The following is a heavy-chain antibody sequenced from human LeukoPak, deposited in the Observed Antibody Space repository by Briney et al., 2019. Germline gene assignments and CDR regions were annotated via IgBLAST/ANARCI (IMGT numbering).Heavy chain of an antibody. CDR1: GYTFTGYY. D-gene: IGHD4-17*01. CDR3: ASPLSGDYGPIDY. V-gene: IGHV1-2*02. J-gene: IGHJ4*02. CDR2: INPNSGGT. Sequence: ASVKASCKASGYTFTGYYMHWVRQAPGQGLEWMGWINPNSGGTNYAQKFQGRVTMTRDTSISTAYMELSRLRSDDTAVYYCASPLSGDYGPIDYWGQGTLVTVSS.